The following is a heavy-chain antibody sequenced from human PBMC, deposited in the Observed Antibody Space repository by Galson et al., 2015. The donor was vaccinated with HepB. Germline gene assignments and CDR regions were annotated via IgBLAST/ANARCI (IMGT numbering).Heavy chain of an antibody. CDR3: ARTARQFDY. CDR2: IYYSGIT. CDR1: GGSIHNYY. Sequence: ETLSLTCSVSGGSIHNYYWSWIRQPPGKGLECIGYIYYSGITNYNPSLKSRVTISLDTSKSQFSLKLNSVTAADTAVHYCARTARQFDYWGQGTLVTVSS. D-gene: IGHD6-6*01. V-gene: IGHV4-59*01. J-gene: IGHJ4*02.